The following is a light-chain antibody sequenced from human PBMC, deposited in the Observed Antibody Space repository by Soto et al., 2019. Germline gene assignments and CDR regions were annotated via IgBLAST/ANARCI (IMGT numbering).Light chain of an antibody. Sequence: QSVLTQPPSVSEAPRQRVSISCSGSSSNIGNNAVNWYQQLPGKAPKLLIYYDNLLPSGVSDRFSGSRSGTSASLAIRGLQSEDEADYYCATWDDSLGGPVFGGGTKLNVL. CDR2: YDN. CDR1: SSNIGNNA. V-gene: IGLV1-36*01. J-gene: IGLJ3*02. CDR3: ATWDDSLGGPV.